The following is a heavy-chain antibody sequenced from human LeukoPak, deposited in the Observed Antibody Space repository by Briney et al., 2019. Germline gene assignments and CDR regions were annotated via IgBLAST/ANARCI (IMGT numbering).Heavy chain of an antibody. Sequence: ASVKVSCKASGYTFSTYGISWVRQAPGQGLEWMGWISGYNGNTDYAQKLQGRVTMTTDTSTSTAYMELRSLRSDDTAVYYCAREVKEQLRNYYYYYYMDVWGKGTTVTVSS. CDR1: GYTFSTYG. J-gene: IGHJ6*03. D-gene: IGHD1-26*01. CDR3: AREVKEQLRNYYYYYYMDV. CDR2: ISGYNGNT. V-gene: IGHV1-18*01.